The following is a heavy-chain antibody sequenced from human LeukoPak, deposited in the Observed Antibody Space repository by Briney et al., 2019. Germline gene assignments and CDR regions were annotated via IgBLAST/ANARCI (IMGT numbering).Heavy chain of an antibody. CDR3: AKEEVLMLHYYYYCGMDV. CDR1: GFTFSSYG. D-gene: IGHD2-8*01. V-gene: IGHV3-30*18. J-gene: IGHJ6*02. Sequence: GRSLRLSCAASGFTFSSYGMHWVRQAPGKGLEWVAVISYDGSNKYYADSVKGRFTISRDNSKNTLYLQMNSLRAEDTAVYYCAKEEVLMLHYYYYCGMDVWGQGTTVTVSS. CDR2: ISYDGSNK.